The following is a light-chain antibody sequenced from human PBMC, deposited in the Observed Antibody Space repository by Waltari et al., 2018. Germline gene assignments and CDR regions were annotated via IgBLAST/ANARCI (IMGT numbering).Light chain of an antibody. V-gene: IGLV2-14*03. CDR1: SSAIGYYNY. CDR3: SSFTNRGTWV. J-gene: IGLJ3*02. Sequence: QSALTHPASVSGSPGHSITIPCTGASSAIGYYNYVSWYQQHPGKAPKLMIFDVSSRASGVSNRFSGSKSANTASLTISGLQTEDEAVYYCSSFTNRGTWVFGGGTRLTVL. CDR2: DVS.